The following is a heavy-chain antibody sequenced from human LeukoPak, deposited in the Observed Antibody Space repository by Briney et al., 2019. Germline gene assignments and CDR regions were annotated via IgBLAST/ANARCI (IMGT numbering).Heavy chain of an antibody. D-gene: IGHD3-10*01. V-gene: IGHV3-9*01. CDR2: ISWNSGSI. J-gene: IGHJ6*02. CDR1: GFTFDDYA. Sequence: PGGSLRLSCAASGFTFDDYAMHWVRQAPGKGLEWVSGISWNSGSIGYADSVKGRFTISRDNSKNTLYLQMNSLRAEDTAVYYCAKDMGTFRGVRYYYGMDVWGQGTTVTVSS. CDR3: AKDMGTFRGVRYYYGMDV.